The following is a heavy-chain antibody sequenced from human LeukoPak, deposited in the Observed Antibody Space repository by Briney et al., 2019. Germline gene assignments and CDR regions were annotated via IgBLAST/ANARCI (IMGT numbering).Heavy chain of an antibody. CDR3: ARGRRRAGYSSSWYWDAFDI. Sequence: SETLSLTCAVYGGSFSGYYRSWIRQPPGKGLEWIGEINHSGSTNYNPSLKSRVTISVDTSKNQFSLKLSSVTAADSAVYYCARGRRRAGYSSSWYWDAFDIWGQGTMVTVSS. CDR1: GGSFSGYY. D-gene: IGHD6-13*01. J-gene: IGHJ3*02. V-gene: IGHV4-34*01. CDR2: INHSGST.